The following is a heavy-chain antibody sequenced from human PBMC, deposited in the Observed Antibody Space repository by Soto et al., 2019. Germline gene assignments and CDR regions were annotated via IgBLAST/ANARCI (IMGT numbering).Heavy chain of an antibody. V-gene: IGHV3-30*18. D-gene: IGHD3-9*01. CDR1: RFTFSTYG. Sequence: GGSLRLSCAASRFTFSTYGMHWVRQAPGKGLEWVAGISNDGSNKYYADSVKGRFTISRDNSKNTLYRQMNSLRAEETAVYYCAKVWGWRNYDILSDLSAFDIWGQGTMVTVSS. J-gene: IGHJ3*02. CDR3: AKVWGWRNYDILSDLSAFDI. CDR2: ISNDGSNK.